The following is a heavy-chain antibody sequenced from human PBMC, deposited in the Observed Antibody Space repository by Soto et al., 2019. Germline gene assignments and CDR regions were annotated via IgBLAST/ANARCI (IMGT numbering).Heavy chain of an antibody. J-gene: IGHJ6*04. V-gene: IGHV3-49*03. CDR2: IRSKAYGGTT. D-gene: IGHD3-22*01. CDR3: TREGPITMIDSYYGKDV. Sequence: PGRSLRLSGTASGFTLGDYAMSWFRQAPGKGLEWVGFIRSKAYGGTTEYAASVKGRFTISRDDSKSIAYLQMNSLKTEETAVYYCTREGPITMIDSYYGKDVWGKGTTVTVSS. CDR1: GFTLGDYA.